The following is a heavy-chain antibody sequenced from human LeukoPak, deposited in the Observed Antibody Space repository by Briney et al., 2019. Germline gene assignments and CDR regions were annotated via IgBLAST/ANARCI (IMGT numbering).Heavy chain of an antibody. V-gene: IGHV6-1*01. CDR1: RDSVSNNNYA. CDR2: TYYRSQWHN. J-gene: IGHJ3*01. CDR3: AGGYAFDV. Sequence: SQTLSLTFAISRDSVSNNNYAWNWLRQSPSRGLEWLGSTYYRSQWHNDYARSVMGRISVDPHPSKNVFSLHLSSVTPDDTDVYYCAGGYAFDVWGQGTMVTVSS.